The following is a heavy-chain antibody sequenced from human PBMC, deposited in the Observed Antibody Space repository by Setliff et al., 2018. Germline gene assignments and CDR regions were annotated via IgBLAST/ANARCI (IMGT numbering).Heavy chain of an antibody. CDR2: IIPIFGTA. J-gene: IGHJ6*02. D-gene: IGHD3-10*01. CDR1: GRTFGSYA. Sequence: SVKVSCKASGRTFGSYAISWVRQAPGQGLEWMGGIIPIFGTANYAQKFQGRVTITTDESTSTAYMELSSLRSEDTAVYYCARAIKEAHYYYGSGSIDYYGMDVWGQGTTVTVSS. CDR3: ARAIKEAHYYYGSGSIDYYGMDV. V-gene: IGHV1-69*05.